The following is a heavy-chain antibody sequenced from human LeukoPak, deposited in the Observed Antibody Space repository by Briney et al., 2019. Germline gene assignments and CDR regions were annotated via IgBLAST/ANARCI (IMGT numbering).Heavy chain of an antibody. CDR1: GGTFSRYV. D-gene: IGHD2-15*01. V-gene: IGHV1-69*13. CDR3: ARAVYYCIGGSCYRLDYYYYYMDV. Sequence: ASVKVSCKASGGTFSRYVISWVRQAPGQGLEWMGGIIPIFGTANYAQKFQGRVTITADESTSTAYMGLSSLRSEDTAVYYCARAVYYCIGGSCYRLDYYYYYMDVWGKGTTVTVSS. J-gene: IGHJ6*03. CDR2: IIPIFGTA.